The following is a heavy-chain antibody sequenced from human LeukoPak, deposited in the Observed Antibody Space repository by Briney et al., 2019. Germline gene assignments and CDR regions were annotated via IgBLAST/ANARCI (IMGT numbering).Heavy chain of an antibody. D-gene: IGHD2/OR15-2a*01. V-gene: IGHV4-39*01. CDR2: THYTGTT. CDR3: ARHNIGERAFDI. J-gene: IGHJ3*02. Sequence: SETLSLTCTVSGGSMSSSSYYWGWLPQPPGKGLGWIGSTHYTGTTYYNLSLRSRVTISVDTSKDQFSLKLSSVTAADTTVYYCARHNIGERAFDIWGQGTMVTVSS. CDR1: GGSMSSSSYY.